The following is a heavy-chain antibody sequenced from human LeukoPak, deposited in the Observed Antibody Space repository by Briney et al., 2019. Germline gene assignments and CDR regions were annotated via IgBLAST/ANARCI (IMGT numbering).Heavy chain of an antibody. CDR1: GYSFTNYW. CDR2: IHSADSNT. CDR3: AGARHGDYRWDY. V-gene: IGHV5-51*01. Sequence: ESLNISCKDSGYSFTNYWIGWVRQMPGKGLEWMGIIHSADSNTKYSPSFQGQVTISADKSISTAYLQWSGLKASDTAMYYCAGARHGDYRWDYWGQGTLVTVSS. J-gene: IGHJ4*02. D-gene: IGHD4-17*01.